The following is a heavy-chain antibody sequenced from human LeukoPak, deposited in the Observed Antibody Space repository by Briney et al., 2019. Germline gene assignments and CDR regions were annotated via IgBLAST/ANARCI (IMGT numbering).Heavy chain of an antibody. J-gene: IGHJ4*02. CDR1: GCTFSKYA. Sequence: VAGGVLVQRGGSLSLSCAASGCTFSKYAMRWVGQAPGKRLEGVSVISGSGGSTNFADSVKGRFTSSRDNSKNTLYLQMHSLRVEDTAVHYCAQGRLGYSYGAFDHWGQGTLVTVSS. CDR3: AQGRLGYSYGAFDH. D-gene: IGHD5-18*01. V-gene: IGHV3-23*01. CDR2: ISGSGGST.